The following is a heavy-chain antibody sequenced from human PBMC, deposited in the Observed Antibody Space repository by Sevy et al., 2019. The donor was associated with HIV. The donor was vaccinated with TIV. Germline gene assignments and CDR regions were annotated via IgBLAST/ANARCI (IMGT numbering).Heavy chain of an antibody. J-gene: IGHJ6*02. D-gene: IGHD3-22*01. Sequence: GGSLRLSCAASGFTFSSYWMSWVRQAPGKGLEWVANIKQDGSEKYYVDSVKGRFNISRDNAKNSLYLQMDSLRAEDTAVYYCARCYYGSSGYDYYYYYYGMDVWGQGTTVTVSS. CDR3: ARCYYGSSGYDYYYYYYGMDV. CDR1: GFTFSSYW. CDR2: IKQDGSEK. V-gene: IGHV3-7*03.